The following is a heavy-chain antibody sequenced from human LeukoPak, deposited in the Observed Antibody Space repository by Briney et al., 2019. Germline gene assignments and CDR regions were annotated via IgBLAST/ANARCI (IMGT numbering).Heavy chain of an antibody. CDR1: GFTFSSYE. V-gene: IGHV3-48*03. CDR3: ARVGSSGYYYYYYYMDV. Sequence: PGGSLRLSCAASGFTFSSYEMNWVRQAPGKGLEWVSYISSSGSTIYYADSVKGRFTISRDNAKNSLYLQMNSLRAEDTAVYYCARVGSSGYYYYYYYMDVWGKGTTVTVSS. J-gene: IGHJ6*03. CDR2: ISSSGSTI. D-gene: IGHD3-22*01.